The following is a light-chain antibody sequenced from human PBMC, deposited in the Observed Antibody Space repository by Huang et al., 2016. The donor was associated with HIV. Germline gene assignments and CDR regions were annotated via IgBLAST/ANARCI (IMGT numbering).Light chain of an antibody. Sequence: EIVLTQSPATLSLSPGERATLSCGANQSISSNYLAWYQQRPGLAPRLLIYDASNRATGIPDRFSGSGSGADFTLTISRLEPEDFAVYYCQQYDTTPRTFGQGTKVEIK. CDR2: DAS. CDR3: QQYDTTPRT. V-gene: IGKV3D-20*01. CDR1: QSISSNY. J-gene: IGKJ1*01.